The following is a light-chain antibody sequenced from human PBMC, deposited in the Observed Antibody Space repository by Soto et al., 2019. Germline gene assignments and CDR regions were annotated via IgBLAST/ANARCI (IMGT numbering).Light chain of an antibody. CDR2: GAS. Sequence: EIVLTQSPGTLSLSPGERATLSCRASQSVNSNYLAWYQQKPGQGPRLLMYGASSRATGIPDRFSGSGSGTDFTRTISRLDAEDFAVYDCQQYDISPRTFGQGTKVEIK. CDR3: QQYDISPRT. J-gene: IGKJ1*01. CDR1: QSVNSNY. V-gene: IGKV3-20*01.